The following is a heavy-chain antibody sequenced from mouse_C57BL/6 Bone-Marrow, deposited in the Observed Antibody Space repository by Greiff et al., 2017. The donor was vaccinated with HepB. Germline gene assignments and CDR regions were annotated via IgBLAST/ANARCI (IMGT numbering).Heavy chain of an antibody. V-gene: IGHV5-4*01. J-gene: IGHJ3*01. D-gene: IGHD3-3*01. CDR3: ARDLGAY. CDR2: ISDGGSYT. Sequence: VKLVESGGGLVKPGGSLKLSCAASGFTFSSYAMSWVRQTPEKRLEWVATISDGGSYTYYPDNVKGRFTISRDNAKNNLYLQMSHLKSEDTAMYYCARDLGAYWGQGTLVTVSA. CDR1: GFTFSSYA.